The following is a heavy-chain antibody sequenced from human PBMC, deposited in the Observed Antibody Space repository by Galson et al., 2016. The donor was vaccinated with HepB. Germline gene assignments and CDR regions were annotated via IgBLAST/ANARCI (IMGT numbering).Heavy chain of an antibody. CDR1: GESVINDRYY. D-gene: IGHD2-15*01. J-gene: IGHJ6*02. V-gene: IGHV4-61*01. CDR2: IYYSGST. CDR3: ARGRRTICNGSICYKDSYYYAMDV. Sequence: SETLSLTCIVSGESVINDRYYWTWIRQPPGKGLEWIGCIYYSGSTNYSPSLKSRVTISLDASENQVSLRLSSVTAADTAIYYCARGRRTICNGSICYKDSYYYAMDVWGQGTTVAVSS.